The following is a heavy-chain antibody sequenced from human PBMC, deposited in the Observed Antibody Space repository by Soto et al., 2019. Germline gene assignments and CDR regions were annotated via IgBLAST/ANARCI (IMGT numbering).Heavy chain of an antibody. CDR1: GFTFSSYA. V-gene: IGHV3-23*01. CDR2: ITGRGGNT. J-gene: IGHJ4*02. CDR3: AKVHIAVAAYFDY. Sequence: EVQLLESGGGLVQPGGSLRLSCAASGFTFSSYAMAWVRQAPGKGLEWVSYITGRGGNTYYADSVKGRFTISRDNSKNTLSLQMDSLRAEDTAVYYCAKVHIAVAAYFDYWGQGTLVTVSS. D-gene: IGHD6-19*01.